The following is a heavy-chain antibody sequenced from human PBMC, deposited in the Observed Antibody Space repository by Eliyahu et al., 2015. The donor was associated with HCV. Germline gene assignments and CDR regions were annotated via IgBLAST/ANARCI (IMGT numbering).Heavy chain of an antibody. CDR1: XGPFSSGSYY. D-gene: IGHD4-17*01. CDR2: IYTSGSS. Sequence: QEQLQESGPGLVRPSETLPLTCXVSXGPFSSGSYYWSWIRQPAGKGLEWIGHIYTSGSSTLNPSLKSRVTISVDTSKNQFSLKMKSVTAADTAVYYCARYRYGDYVVRVGAFDMWGQGTMVTVSS. J-gene: IGHJ3*02. CDR3: ARYRYGDYVVRVGAFDM. V-gene: IGHV4-61*02.